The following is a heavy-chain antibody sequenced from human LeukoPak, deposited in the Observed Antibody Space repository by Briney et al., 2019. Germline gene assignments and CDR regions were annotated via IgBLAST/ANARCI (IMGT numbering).Heavy chain of an antibody. D-gene: IGHD1-26*01. CDR3: ARGRGGSYYFDY. J-gene: IGHJ4*02. CDR1: GYTFTSYD. CDR2: MNPNSGNT. Sequence: GASLKVSCKPSGYTFTSYDINWVRQAPGQGLESMGWMNPNSGNTGYAQKFQGRVTMTRNTTISTAYMELSSLRSEDTAMYYCARGRGGSYYFDYWGQGTLVTVSS. V-gene: IGHV1-8*01.